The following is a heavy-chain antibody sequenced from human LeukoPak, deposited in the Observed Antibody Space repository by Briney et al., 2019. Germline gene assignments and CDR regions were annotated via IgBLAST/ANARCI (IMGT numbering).Heavy chain of an antibody. D-gene: IGHD2-2*01. CDR1: GFTFSSYG. V-gene: IGHV3-30*02. Sequence: PGGSLRLSCAASGFTFSSYGMHWVRQAPGRGREWVAFIRYDGSNKYYADSVKGRFTISRDNSKNTLYLQMNSLRAEDTAVYYCAKGQPAANDYYYMDVWGKGTTVTVSS. J-gene: IGHJ6*03. CDR3: AKGQPAANDYYYMDV. CDR2: IRYDGSNK.